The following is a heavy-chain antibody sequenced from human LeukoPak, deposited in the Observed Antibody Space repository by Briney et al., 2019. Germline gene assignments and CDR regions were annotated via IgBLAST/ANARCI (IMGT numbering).Heavy chain of an antibody. V-gene: IGHV4-59*01. CDR1: GGSISSFY. J-gene: IGHJ3*02. D-gene: IGHD5-18*01. CDR3: AIAMGSRYGPRSFDI. Sequence: SGTLCLTCTVSGGSISSFYWSWIGRSPGKGLGWCGYIYYSASTNYNPSLKNRVTISVDTSKNQFSLKLSCVTAADTAVYYCAIAMGSRYGPRSFDIWGQGTTVTASS. CDR2: IYYSAST.